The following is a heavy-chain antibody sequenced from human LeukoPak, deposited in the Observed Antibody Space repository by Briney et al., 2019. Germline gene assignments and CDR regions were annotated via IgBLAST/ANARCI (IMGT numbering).Heavy chain of an antibody. CDR1: GFTFSSYA. Sequence: GGSLRLSCAASGFTFSSYAMGWVRQAPGKGLEWVSAISGGGATYYADSVKGRFTISRDNSKNTLYLQMNSLRADDTAVYYCARVGKAARSEWFDPWGQGTLVTVSS. D-gene: IGHD6-6*01. CDR2: ISGGGAT. CDR3: ARVGKAARSEWFDP. V-gene: IGHV3-23*01. J-gene: IGHJ5*02.